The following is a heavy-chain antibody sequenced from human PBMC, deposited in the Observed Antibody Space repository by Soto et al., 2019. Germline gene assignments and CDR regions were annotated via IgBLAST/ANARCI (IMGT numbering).Heavy chain of an antibody. J-gene: IGHJ4*02. V-gene: IGHV4-39*01. CDR1: GGSISSSSYY. Sequence: QLQLQESGPGLVKPSETLSLTCTVSGGSISSSSYYWGWIRQPPGKGLEWIGSIYYSGSTYYNPSLKSRVTISVDTSKNQFSLQLSSVTAADTAVYYCATTGYDFWSGYTIYWGQGTLVTVSS. CDR2: IYYSGST. D-gene: IGHD3-3*01. CDR3: ATTGYDFWSGYTIY.